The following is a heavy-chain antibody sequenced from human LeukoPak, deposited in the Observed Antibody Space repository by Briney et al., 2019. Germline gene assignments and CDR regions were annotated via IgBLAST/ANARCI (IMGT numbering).Heavy chain of an antibody. Sequence: ASVKVSCKASGYTFTSYDINWVRQATGQGLEWMGWMNPNSGNTGYAQKFQGRVTMTRNTSISTAYMELSSLRSEDTAVYYCACGNYCSSTSCYGGMDVWSQGTTVTVSS. CDR1: GYTFTSYD. J-gene: IGHJ6*02. D-gene: IGHD2-2*01. V-gene: IGHV1-8*01. CDR3: ACGNYCSSTSCYGGMDV. CDR2: MNPNSGNT.